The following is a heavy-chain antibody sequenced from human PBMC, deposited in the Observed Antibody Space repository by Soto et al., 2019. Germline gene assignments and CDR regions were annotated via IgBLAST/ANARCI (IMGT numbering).Heavy chain of an antibody. Sequence: QVQLQESGPGLVKPSGTLSLTCAVSGGSISSSNWWSWVRQPPGKWLEWIGEIYHSGSTNYNPSLKSRVTISVDKSNNQFSLKLSSGTAAYTAVYYCARDFAPEQWLGPRLGDLYFDLWGRGTLVTVSS. CDR2: IYHSGST. J-gene: IGHJ2*01. V-gene: IGHV4-4*02. D-gene: IGHD6-19*01. CDR1: GGSISSSNW. CDR3: ARDFAPEQWLGPRLGDLYFDL.